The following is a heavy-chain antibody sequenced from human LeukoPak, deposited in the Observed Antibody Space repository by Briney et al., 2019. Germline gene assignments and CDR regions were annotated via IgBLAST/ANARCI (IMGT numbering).Heavy chain of an antibody. CDR3: AKEWLLLGTTSYYFDY. D-gene: IGHD3-22*01. CDR2: ISYDGSNK. V-gene: IGHV3-30*18. Sequence: GGAPRLSCAAPGFTFRSYGMPRVRQGPRKGAGGGGGISYDGSNKYYADSVKGRFTISRDNSKNTLYLQMNSLRAEDTAVYYCAKEWLLLGTTSYYFDYWGQGTLVTVSS. CDR1: GFTFRSYG. J-gene: IGHJ4*02.